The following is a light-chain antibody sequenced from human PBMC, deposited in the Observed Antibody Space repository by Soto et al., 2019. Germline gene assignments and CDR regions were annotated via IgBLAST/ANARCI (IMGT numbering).Light chain of an antibody. CDR3: QQYAISPSYT. CDR1: QSLSSSY. Sequence: EIVLTQSPGALSLSPGEGATLSCRASQSLSSSYVAWYQQKVGQPPRLLIYGASNRATGIPDRFSGSWSGTEFTLTISRLEPEDFAVYYCQQYAISPSYTFAQGTKLEIK. V-gene: IGKV3-20*01. J-gene: IGKJ2*01. CDR2: GAS.